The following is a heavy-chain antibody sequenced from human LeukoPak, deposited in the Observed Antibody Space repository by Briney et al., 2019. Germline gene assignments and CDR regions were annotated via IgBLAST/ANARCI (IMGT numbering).Heavy chain of an antibody. D-gene: IGHD6-19*01. CDR2: ISAYNGNT. J-gene: IGHJ4*02. CDR1: GYTFTSYG. Sequence: ASVKVSCKASGYTFTSYGISWVRQAPGQGLEWMGWISAYNGNTNYAQKLQGRVTMTTDTSTSTAYMELRSLRSDDTAVYYCARDQRVSIAVAGTPHYWGQGTLVTVSS. V-gene: IGHV1-18*01. CDR3: ARDQRVSIAVAGTPHY.